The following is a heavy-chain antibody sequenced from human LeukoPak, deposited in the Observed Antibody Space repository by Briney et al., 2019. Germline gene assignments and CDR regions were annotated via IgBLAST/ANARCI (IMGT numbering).Heavy chain of an antibody. V-gene: IGHV3-30*02. CDR1: GFTFSNYG. D-gene: IGHD3-22*01. CDR2: IWYDGINK. CDR3: AKVRISGGYYYGDDPFDV. Sequence: PGGSLRLSCAASGFTFSNYGMHWVRQAPGKGLEWVALIWYDGINKYYADSVKGRFTISRDNSKNTLYLQMNSLRAEDTAVYYCAKVRISGGYYYGDDPFDVWGEETMVSVSS. J-gene: IGHJ3*01.